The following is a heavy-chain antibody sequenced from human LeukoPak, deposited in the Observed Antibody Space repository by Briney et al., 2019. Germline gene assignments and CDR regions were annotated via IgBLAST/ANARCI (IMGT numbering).Heavy chain of an antibody. V-gene: IGHV4-38-2*02. CDR1: GYSISSGYY. J-gene: IGHJ1*01. CDR3: ARYREQHH. CDR2: IYHSGST. Sequence: PSETLSLTCTVSGYSISSGYYWGWIRQPPGKGLEWIGSIYHSGSTYYNPSLKSRVTISVDTSKNQFSLKLSAVTAADTAMYYCARYREQHHWGQGTLVTVSS. D-gene: IGHD6-13*01.